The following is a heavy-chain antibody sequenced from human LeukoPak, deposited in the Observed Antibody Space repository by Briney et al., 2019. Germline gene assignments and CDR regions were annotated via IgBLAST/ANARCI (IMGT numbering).Heavy chain of an antibody. CDR3: ARGGSPPEAPGDAFDL. V-gene: IGHV3-33*01. J-gene: IGHJ3*01. CDR2: IWYDGSNK. Sequence: VGSRKLARVAAGFTFTNYGMHWDSQAPGKGLEWVAVIWYDGSNKYYADSVKGRFTIARDNSKNTLYMQMNSLRAEDTAVYYCARGGSPPEAPGDAFDLWGQGTMVTVSS. D-gene: IGHD1-26*01. CDR1: GFTFTNYG.